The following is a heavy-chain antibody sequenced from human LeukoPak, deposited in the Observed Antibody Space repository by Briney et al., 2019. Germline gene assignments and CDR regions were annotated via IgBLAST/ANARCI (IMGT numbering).Heavy chain of an antibody. Sequence: GGSLRLSCAASGFTFSSYAMTWVRQAPGKGLEWVSIIYSGGYTDYADSVKGRFTISRDNSKNTLDLQMNSLRAEDTAVYYCARRLEYSGSKGVFDYWGQGTLVTVSS. V-gene: IGHV3-66*01. D-gene: IGHD1-26*01. J-gene: IGHJ4*02. CDR2: IYSGGYT. CDR1: GFTFSSYA. CDR3: ARRLEYSGSKGVFDY.